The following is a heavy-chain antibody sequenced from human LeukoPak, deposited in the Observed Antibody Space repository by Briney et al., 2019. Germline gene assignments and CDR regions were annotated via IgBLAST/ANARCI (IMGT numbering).Heavy chain of an antibody. J-gene: IGHJ4*02. D-gene: IGHD6-13*01. V-gene: IGHV3-48*01. CDR2: IGTSSTTI. Sequence: GGSLRLSCAASGFTFSSYTMNWVRQPPGKGLEWVSNIGTSSTTIYYADSVKGRFTISRDNAKNSLYLQMNSLRADDTAVYFCARMWGSSWSYFDYWGQGTLVTVSS. CDR3: ARMWGSSWSYFDY. CDR1: GFTFSSYT.